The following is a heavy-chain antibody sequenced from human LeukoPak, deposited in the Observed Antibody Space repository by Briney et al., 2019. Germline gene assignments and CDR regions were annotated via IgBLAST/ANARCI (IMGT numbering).Heavy chain of an antibody. CDR2: INHSGST. CDR1: GGSFSGYY. CDR3: ARGRAPDY. V-gene: IGHV4-34*01. Sequence: PSGTLSLTRAVYGGSFSGYYWSWIRQPPRKGLEWIGEINHSGSTNYNPSLKSRVTISVDTSKNQFSLKLSSVTAADTAVYYCARGRAPDYWGQGTLVTVSS. J-gene: IGHJ4*02.